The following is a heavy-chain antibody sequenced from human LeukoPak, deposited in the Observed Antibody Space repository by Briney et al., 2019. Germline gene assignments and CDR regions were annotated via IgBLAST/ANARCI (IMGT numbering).Heavy chain of an antibody. CDR2: IYYSGST. Sequence: SQTLSLTCTVSGGSISSGDYYWSWIRQPPGKGLEWIGYIYYSGSTYYNPSLKSRVTISVDTSKNQFSLKLSSVTAADTAVYYCAGQYYYDSSGEDWFDPWGQGTLVTVSS. D-gene: IGHD3-22*01. J-gene: IGHJ5*02. CDR1: GGSISSGDYY. CDR3: AGQYYYDSSGEDWFDP. V-gene: IGHV4-30-4*01.